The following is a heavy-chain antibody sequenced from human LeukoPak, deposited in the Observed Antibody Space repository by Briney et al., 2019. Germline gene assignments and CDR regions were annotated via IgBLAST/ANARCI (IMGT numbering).Heavy chain of an antibody. J-gene: IGHJ4*02. D-gene: IGHD3-3*01. CDR1: GFTFSSYA. Sequence: GGSLRLSCAASGFTFSSYAMHWVRQAPGKGLEWVAVISYDGSNKYYADSVKGRFTISRDNSKNTLYLQMNSLRAEDTAVYYCARESATTPVYDFWSGYPSGTDYWGQGTLVTASS. CDR2: ISYDGSNK. CDR3: ARESATTPVYDFWSGYPSGTDY. V-gene: IGHV3-30-3*01.